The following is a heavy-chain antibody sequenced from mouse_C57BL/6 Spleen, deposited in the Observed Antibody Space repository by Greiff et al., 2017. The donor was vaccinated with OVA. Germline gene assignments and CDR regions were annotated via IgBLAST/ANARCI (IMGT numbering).Heavy chain of an antibody. CDR2: IYPGDGDT. D-gene: IGHD1-1*01. Sequence: VQLQQSGAELVKPGASVKISCKASGYAFSSYWMNWVKQRPGKGLEWIGQIYPGDGDTNYNGKFKGKAKLTADKSPSTAYMQLSSLTSEDSAVYFCARRRHVSSRDYWGQGTTLTVSS. V-gene: IGHV1-80*01. CDR1: GYAFSSYW. CDR3: ARRRHVSSRDY. J-gene: IGHJ2*01.